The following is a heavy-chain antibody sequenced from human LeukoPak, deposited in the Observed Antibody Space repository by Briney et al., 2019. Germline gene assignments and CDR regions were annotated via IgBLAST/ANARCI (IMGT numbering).Heavy chain of an antibody. CDR1: GYTFINYA. V-gene: IGHV1-18*01. CDR2: ISAYNGNT. Sequence: ASVKVSCKASGYTFINYAINWVRQAPGQGLEWMGGISAYNGNTNYAQNLQGRVTMTTDTSTNTAYMELRSLRSDDTAVYYCARYSSGWDSYGRDVWGQGTTVTVSS. CDR3: ARYSSGWDSYGRDV. J-gene: IGHJ6*02. D-gene: IGHD6-19*01.